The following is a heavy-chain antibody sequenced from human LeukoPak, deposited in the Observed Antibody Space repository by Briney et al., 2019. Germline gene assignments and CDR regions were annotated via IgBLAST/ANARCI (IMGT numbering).Heavy chain of an antibody. D-gene: IGHD5-18*01. V-gene: IGHV3-30*04. Sequence: PGGSLRLSCAASGFTFSSYAMHWVRQAPGKGLEWVAVISYDESNKYYADSVKGRFTISRDNSKNTLYLQMNSLRAEDTAVYYCASGLPFDYWGQGTLVTVSS. CDR2: ISYDESNK. CDR1: GFTFSSYA. J-gene: IGHJ4*02. CDR3: ASGLPFDY.